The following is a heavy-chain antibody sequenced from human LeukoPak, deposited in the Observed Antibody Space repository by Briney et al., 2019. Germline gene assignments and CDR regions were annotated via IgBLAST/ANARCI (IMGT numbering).Heavy chain of an antibody. CDR1: GGSISSGGYY. D-gene: IGHD3-22*01. V-gene: IGHV4-31*03. Sequence: SQTLSLTCTVSGGSISSGGYYWSWIRQHPGKGLEWIGYIYTSGSTNYNPSLKSRVTMSVDTSKNQFSLKLSSVTAADTAVYYCARELKGGYYDSSGYYPDGLENWFDPWGQGTLVTVSS. CDR3: ARELKGGYYDSSGYYPDGLENWFDP. J-gene: IGHJ5*02. CDR2: IYTSGST.